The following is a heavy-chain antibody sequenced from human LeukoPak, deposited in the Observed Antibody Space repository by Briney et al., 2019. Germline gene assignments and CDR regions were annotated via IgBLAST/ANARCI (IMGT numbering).Heavy chain of an antibody. CDR3: AKVGYCSSINCYHAFDI. D-gene: IGHD2-2*01. CDR1: GFTFSSYA. J-gene: IGHJ3*02. Sequence: GGSLRLSCAASGFTFSSYAMSWVRQAPGKGLEWVSSISGSGDATSYADSVKGRFTISRDNFKNTLSLQMNSLRAEDTAVYYCAKVGYCSSINCYHAFDIWGQGTMLTVSS. V-gene: IGHV3-23*01. CDR2: ISGSGDAT.